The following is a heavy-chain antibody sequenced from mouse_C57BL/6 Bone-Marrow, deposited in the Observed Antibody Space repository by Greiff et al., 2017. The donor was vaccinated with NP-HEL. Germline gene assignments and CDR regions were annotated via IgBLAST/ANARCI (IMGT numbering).Heavy chain of an antibody. Sequence: VQLQQPGAELVRPGSSVKLSCKASGYTFTSYWMHWVKQRPIQGLEWIGNIDPSDSETHYNQKFKDKATLTVDKSSSTAYMQLSSLTSEDSAVYYCARKFDYYGSDWYFDVWGTGTTVTVSS. V-gene: IGHV1-52*01. CDR3: ARKFDYYGSDWYFDV. D-gene: IGHD1-1*01. CDR2: IDPSDSET. CDR1: GYTFTSYW. J-gene: IGHJ1*03.